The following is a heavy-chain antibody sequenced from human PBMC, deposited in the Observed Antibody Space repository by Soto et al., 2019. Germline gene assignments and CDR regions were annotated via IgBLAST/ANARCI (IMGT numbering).Heavy chain of an antibody. CDR2: ISAYNGNT. V-gene: IGHV1-18*01. D-gene: IGHD6-13*01. CDR3: ARDIAAAGQIYYYYGMDV. CDR1: GYTFTSYG. J-gene: IGHJ6*02. Sequence: ASVKVSCKASGYTFTSYGISWVRQAPGQGFEWMGWISAYNGNTNYAQKLQGRVTMTTDTSTSTAYMELRSLRSDDTAVYYCARDIAAAGQIYYYYGMDVWGQGTTVTVSS.